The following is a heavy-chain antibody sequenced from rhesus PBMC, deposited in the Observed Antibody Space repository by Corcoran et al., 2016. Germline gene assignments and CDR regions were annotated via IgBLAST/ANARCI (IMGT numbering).Heavy chain of an antibody. J-gene: IGHJ4*01. Sequence: EVQLVESGGGLAKPGGSLRLSCAASGFTFSSYWMNWVRQTPGKGLEWISAINSGGGSTYYADSVKCRFTISRDNSKNTLALQMNGLRAEDTAVYYCAKDRGIAAGRFDYWGQGVLVTVSS. CDR1: GFTFSSYW. CDR2: INSGGGST. CDR3: AKDRGIAAGRFDY. D-gene: IGHD6-13*01. V-gene: IGHV3S42*01.